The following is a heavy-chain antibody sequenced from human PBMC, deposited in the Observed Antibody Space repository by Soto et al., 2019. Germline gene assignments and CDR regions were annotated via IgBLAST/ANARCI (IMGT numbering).Heavy chain of an antibody. CDR2: MYFGGSF. Sequence: PSETLSLTCNVSGASVSHGYWSWIRQPPGKGLEWIGFMYFGGSFNYNPSLTSRATISVETSKNQFSMKLTSVTASDTAVYYCARSYYGSTGYVVDPPGQGTLDTVSS. CDR1: GASVSHGY. V-gene: IGHV4-59*02. CDR3: ARSYYGSTGYVVDP. D-gene: IGHD1-26*01. J-gene: IGHJ5*02.